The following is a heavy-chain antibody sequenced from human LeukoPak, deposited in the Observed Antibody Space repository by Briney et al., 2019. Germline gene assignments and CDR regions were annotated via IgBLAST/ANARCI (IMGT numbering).Heavy chain of an antibody. CDR1: GLSFSSYA. CDR2: ISGSGGTT. Sequence: PGGSLRLSCAASGLSFSSYAMSWVRQAPGKGLEWVSAISGSGGTTYYGDSVKGRFTISRDNSKNTLSLQMNSLRAEDTAVYYCAKDYRGYSYGAFDYWGQGTLVTVSS. J-gene: IGHJ4*02. CDR3: AKDYRGYSYGAFDY. D-gene: IGHD5-18*01. V-gene: IGHV3-23*01.